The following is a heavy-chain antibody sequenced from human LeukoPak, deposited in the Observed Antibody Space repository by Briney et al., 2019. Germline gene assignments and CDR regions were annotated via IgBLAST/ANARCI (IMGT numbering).Heavy chain of an antibody. J-gene: IGHJ4*02. CDR1: GGSFSGYY. D-gene: IGHD4-17*01. V-gene: IGHV4-34*01. CDR3: ARHTVTTYLGIKDY. Sequence: SETLSLTCAVYGGSFSGYYWSWIRQPPGKGLEWIGEINHSGSTNYNPSLKSRVTISVDTSKNQFSLKLCSVTAADTAVYYCARHTVTTYLGIKDYWGQGTLVTVSS. CDR2: INHSGST.